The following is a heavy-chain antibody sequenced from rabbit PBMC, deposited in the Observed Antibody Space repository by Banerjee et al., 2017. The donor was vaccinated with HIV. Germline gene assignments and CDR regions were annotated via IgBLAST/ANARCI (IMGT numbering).Heavy chain of an antibody. CDR1: GFSFSSGYD. CDR3: AITIFDYDDYGDYFPSYFNL. Sequence: QEQLEESGGGLVKPEGSLTLTCKASGFSFSSGYDMCWVRQAPGKGLEWIACIYTGDGDTYYASWAKGRFTISKASSTTVTLQMTSLTAADTATYFCAITIFDYDDYGDYFPSYFNLWGQGTLVTVS. D-gene: IGHD2-1*01. V-gene: IGHV1S45*01. J-gene: IGHJ4*01. CDR2: IYTGDGDT.